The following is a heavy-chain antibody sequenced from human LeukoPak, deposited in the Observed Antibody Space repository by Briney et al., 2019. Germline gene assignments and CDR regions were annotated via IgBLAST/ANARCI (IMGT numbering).Heavy chain of an antibody. CDR1: GGSISSGDYY. CDR3: ARGAGLPRAFDI. D-gene: IGHD2-15*01. V-gene: IGHV4-30-4*08. J-gene: IGHJ3*02. CDR2: IYYSGST. Sequence: SQTLSLTCTVSGGSISSGDYYWSWIRQPPGKGLEWIGYIYYSGSTNYNPSLKSRVTISVDTSKNQFSLKLSSVTAADTAVYYCARGAGLPRAFDIWGQGTMVTVSS.